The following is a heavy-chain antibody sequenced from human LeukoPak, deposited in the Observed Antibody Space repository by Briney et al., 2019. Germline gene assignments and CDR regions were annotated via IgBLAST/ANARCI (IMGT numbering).Heavy chain of an antibody. CDR3: ARPSPSGYSSNWAWFDP. Sequence: SETLSLTCTVSGGSIISYYWSWIRQPPGKGLEWIGYIYYSGSTNYNPSLKSRVTTSVDTSKNQFSLKLSSVTAADTAVYSCARPSPSGYSSNWAWFDPWGQGTLVTVSS. V-gene: IGHV4-59*08. D-gene: IGHD6-13*01. CDR1: GGSIISYY. CDR2: IYYSGST. J-gene: IGHJ5*02.